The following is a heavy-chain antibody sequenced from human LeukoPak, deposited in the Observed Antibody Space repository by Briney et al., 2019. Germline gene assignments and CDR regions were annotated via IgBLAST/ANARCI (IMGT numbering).Heavy chain of an antibody. J-gene: IGHJ4*02. V-gene: IGHV3-7*01. D-gene: IGHD6-13*01. CDR3: ARVKAAAATYFDY. CDR1: GFTFSSYW. Sequence: PGGSLRLSCAASGFTFSSYWMSWVRQAPGKGLEWVANIKQDGSEKYYVDSVKGRFTISRDNAKNSLYLQMNSLRVEDTAVYYCARVKAAAATYFDYWGQGTLVTVSS. CDR2: IKQDGSEK.